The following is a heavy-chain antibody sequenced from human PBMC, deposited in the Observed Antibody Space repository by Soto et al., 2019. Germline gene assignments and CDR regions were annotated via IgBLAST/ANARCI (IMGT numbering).Heavy chain of an antibody. CDR2: IYYSGST. J-gene: IGHJ4*02. D-gene: IGHD3-9*01. V-gene: IGHV4-39*01. CDR1: GGSISSSSYY. Sequence: LSLTCTVSGGSISSSSYYWGWIRQPPGKGLEWIGSIYYSGSTYYNPSLKSRVTISVDTSKNQFSLKLSSVTAADTAVYYCARYYDILTGYPYYFDYWGQGTLVTVS. CDR3: ARYYDILTGYPYYFDY.